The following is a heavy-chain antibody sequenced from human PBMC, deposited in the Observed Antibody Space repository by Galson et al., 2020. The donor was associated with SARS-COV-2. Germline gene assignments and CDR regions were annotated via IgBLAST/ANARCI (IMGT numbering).Heavy chain of an antibody. CDR2: VKSKGDSGKV. CDR1: GFDFIYAW. Sequence: GESLKISCAASGFDFIYAWMNWVRQAPGKGLEWVGRVKSKGDSGKVDYAAPVKGRFNISRDDSKNTLYLQMNSLTSEDTAVYYCTTLLGAFESWGQGALVTVSS. J-gene: IGHJ4*02. D-gene: IGHD2-15*01. CDR3: TTLLGAFES. V-gene: IGHV3-15*07.